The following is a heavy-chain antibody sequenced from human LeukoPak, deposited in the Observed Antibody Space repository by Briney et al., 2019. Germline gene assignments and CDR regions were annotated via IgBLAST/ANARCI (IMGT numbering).Heavy chain of an antibody. Sequence: SETLSLTCTVSGGSISSSSYYWGWIRQRPGKGLEWIGSIYYSGSTYYNPSLKSRVTISVDTSKNQFSLKLSSVTAADTAVYYCARALCSSTSCWGWFDPWGQGTLVTVSS. CDR3: ARALCSSTSCWGWFDP. J-gene: IGHJ5*02. CDR2: IYYSGST. CDR1: GGSISSSSYY. D-gene: IGHD2-2*01. V-gene: IGHV4-39*07.